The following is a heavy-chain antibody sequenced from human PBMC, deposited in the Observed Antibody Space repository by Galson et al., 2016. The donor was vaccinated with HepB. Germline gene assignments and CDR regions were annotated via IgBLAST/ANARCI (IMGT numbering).Heavy chain of an antibody. D-gene: IGHD6-19*01. CDR1: GFTVGNNF. Sequence: SLRLSCAVSGFTVGNNFMSWVRQAPGKGLEWVSLINSAGSTDYADSVRGRFTISRHNSKKTLYLQMNSLTTEDTAIYYCARDGTGFKNWGQGTRVTVSS. J-gene: IGHJ4*02. V-gene: IGHV3-53*01. CDR3: ARDGTGFKN. CDR2: INSAGST.